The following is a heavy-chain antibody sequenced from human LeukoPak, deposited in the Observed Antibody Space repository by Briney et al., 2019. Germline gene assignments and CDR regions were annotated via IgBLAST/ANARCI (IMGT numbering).Heavy chain of an antibody. CDR1: GGSISSGGYY. CDR3: VRGSTLRHYQY. Sequence: PSETLSLTCTVSGGSISSGGYYWSWIRQHPGKGLEWIGYIYYSGSTYYNPSLKSRVTVSVDTSKNQFSLILCSVTAADTAVYYCVRGSTLRHYQYWGQGTLVTVSS. CDR2: IYYSGST. V-gene: IGHV4-31*03. D-gene: IGHD3-16*01. J-gene: IGHJ4*02.